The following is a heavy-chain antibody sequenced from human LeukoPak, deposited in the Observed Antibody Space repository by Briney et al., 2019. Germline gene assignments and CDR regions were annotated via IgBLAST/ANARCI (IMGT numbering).Heavy chain of an antibody. D-gene: IGHD6-19*01. CDR3: ARDHLSSGSSPDYYYYYYMDV. Sequence: GGSLRLSCAASGFTFSSYGMHWVRHAPGKGLVWVSRINSDGSSTSYADSVKGRFTISRDNAKNTLYLQMNSLRAEDTAVYYCARDHLSSGSSPDYYYYYYMDVWGKGTTVTISS. CDR2: INSDGSST. CDR1: GFTFSSYG. V-gene: IGHV3-74*01. J-gene: IGHJ6*03.